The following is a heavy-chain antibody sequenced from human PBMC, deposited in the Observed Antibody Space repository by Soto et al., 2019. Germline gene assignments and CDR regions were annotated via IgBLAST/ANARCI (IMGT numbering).Heavy chain of an antibody. CDR3: AKDRGSSWAFDY. V-gene: IGHV3-30*18. CDR2: ISYDGSNK. D-gene: IGHD6-13*01. J-gene: IGHJ4*02. CDR1: GLTFSSYG. Sequence: PGGSLRLSCAASGLTFSSYGMHWVRQAPGKGLEWVAVISYDGSNKYYADSVKGRFTISRDNSKNTLYLQMNSLRAEDTAVYYCAKDRGSSWAFDYWGQGTLVTVSS.